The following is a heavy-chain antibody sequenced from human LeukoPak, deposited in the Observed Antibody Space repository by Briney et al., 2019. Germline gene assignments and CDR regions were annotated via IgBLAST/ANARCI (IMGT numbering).Heavy chain of an antibody. Sequence: PGGSLRLSCAAYGFTLDDYAMPWVRHAQGKGMEWVSGISWNSGSIGYADSVKGRFTISRDNAKNSLYLQMNSLRAEDTALYYCAKDMGSSGWYYFDYLGQGTLVTVSS. J-gene: IGHJ4*02. CDR2: ISWNSGSI. D-gene: IGHD6-19*01. V-gene: IGHV3-9*01. CDR1: GFTLDDYA. CDR3: AKDMGSSGWYYFDY.